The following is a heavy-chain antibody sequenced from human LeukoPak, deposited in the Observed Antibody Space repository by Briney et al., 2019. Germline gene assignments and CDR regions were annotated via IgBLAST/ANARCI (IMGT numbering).Heavy chain of an antibody. V-gene: IGHV1-69*13. Sequence: SVKVSCKASGGTFSSYAISWVRQAPGQGLEWMGGIIPIFGTANYAQKFQGRVTITADESTSTAYMELSSLRSEDTAVYYCARERTGYLGLFDYWGQGTLVTVSS. CDR1: GGTFSSYA. CDR3: ARERTGYLGLFDY. D-gene: IGHD3/OR15-3a*01. J-gene: IGHJ4*02. CDR2: IIPIFGTA.